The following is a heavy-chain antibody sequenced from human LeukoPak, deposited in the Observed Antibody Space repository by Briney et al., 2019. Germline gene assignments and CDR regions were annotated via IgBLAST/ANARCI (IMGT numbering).Heavy chain of an antibody. D-gene: IGHD6-19*01. Sequence: PSQTLSLTCGVAGGSISNTNWWTWVRQPPGKGLEWIGYIDYSGSTNSNPSLKSRVTISIDTSKTQFSLKLSSVTAADTAVYYCARPHRDSSGWRDAFDIWGQGTMVTVSS. CDR1: GGSISNTNW. V-gene: IGHV4/OR15-8*01. CDR2: IDYSGST. J-gene: IGHJ3*02. CDR3: ARPHRDSSGWRDAFDI.